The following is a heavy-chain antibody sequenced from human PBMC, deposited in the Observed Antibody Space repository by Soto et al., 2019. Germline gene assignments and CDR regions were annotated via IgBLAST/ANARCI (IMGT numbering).Heavy chain of an antibody. D-gene: IGHD5-12*01. Sequence: GASVKVSCKASGYTFTSYDINWVRQATGQGLERMGWMNPNSGNTGYAQKFQGRVTMTRNTSISTAYMELSSLRSEDTVVYFCASYWGSGYDYYYYYMDVWGKGTTVTVSS. CDR3: ASYWGSGYDYYYYYMDV. V-gene: IGHV1-8*01. J-gene: IGHJ6*03. CDR2: MNPNSGNT. CDR1: GYTFTSYD.